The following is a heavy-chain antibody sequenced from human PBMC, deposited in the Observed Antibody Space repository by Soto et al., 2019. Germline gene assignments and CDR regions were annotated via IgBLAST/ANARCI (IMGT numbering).Heavy chain of an antibody. Sequence: PGGSLRLSCAASGFTFSSYSMNWVRQAPGKGLEWVSYISSSSSTIYYADSVKGRFTISRDNAKNSLYLQMNSLRDEDTAVYYCARESPSVGGGTALNWFDPWGQGTLVTVSS. D-gene: IGHD2-15*01. CDR3: ARESPSVGGGTALNWFDP. J-gene: IGHJ5*02. CDR1: GFTFSSYS. V-gene: IGHV3-48*02. CDR2: ISSSSSTI.